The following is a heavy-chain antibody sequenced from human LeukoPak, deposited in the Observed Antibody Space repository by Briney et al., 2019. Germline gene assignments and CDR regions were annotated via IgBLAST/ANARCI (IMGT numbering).Heavy chain of an antibody. Sequence: PSETLSLTCTVSGGSISSGGYYWSWIRQHPGKGLEWIGYIYYSGSTYYNPSLKSRVTISIDTSKNQFSLKLSSVTAADTAVYYCARAGYDSSGYPTYYFDYWGQGTLVTVSS. D-gene: IGHD3-22*01. CDR2: IYYSGST. V-gene: IGHV4-31*03. CDR3: ARAGYDSSGYPTYYFDY. J-gene: IGHJ4*02. CDR1: GGSISSGGYY.